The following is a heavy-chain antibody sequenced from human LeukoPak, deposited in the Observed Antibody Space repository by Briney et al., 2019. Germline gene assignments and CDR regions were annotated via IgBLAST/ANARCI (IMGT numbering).Heavy chain of an antibody. V-gene: IGHV3-48*03. CDR3: ARIPIATTFDY. D-gene: IGHD1/OR15-1a*01. CDR2: ISSSGSTI. J-gene: IGHJ4*02. CDR1: GFTFSSYE. Sequence: GGSLRLSCAASGFTFSSYEMNWVRQAPGKGLEWVSYISSSGSTIYYADSVKGRFTNSRDNAKNSLYLQMNSLRAEDTAVYYCARIPIATTFDYWGQGTLVTVSS.